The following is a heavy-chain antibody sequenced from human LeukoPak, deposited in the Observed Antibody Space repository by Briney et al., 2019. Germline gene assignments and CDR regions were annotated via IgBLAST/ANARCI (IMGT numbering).Heavy chain of an antibody. CDR1: GGSMNNYY. CDR2: IYYSGST. CDR3: ARVELGNFDY. V-gene: IGHV4-59*01. J-gene: IGHJ4*02. D-gene: IGHD7-27*01. Sequence: SETLSLTCTVSGGSMNNYYWSWIRQPPGKGLEWIGYIYYSGSTNYNPSLKSRVTISVDTSKNQFSLKLSSVTAADTAVYYCARVELGNFDYWGQGTLVTVSS.